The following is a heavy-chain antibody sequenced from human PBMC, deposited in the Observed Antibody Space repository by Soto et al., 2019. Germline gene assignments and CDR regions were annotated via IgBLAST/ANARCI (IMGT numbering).Heavy chain of an antibody. D-gene: IGHD3-9*01. CDR1: GYTFTSYA. CDR2: INAGNGNT. Sequence: ASVKVSCKASGYTFTSYAMHWVRQAPGQRLEWMGWINAGNGNTKYSQKFQGRVTITRDTSASTAYMELSSLRSEDTAVYYCARDPLRYFDWLLMASDYYGTDVWGQGTTVTVSS. CDR3: ARDPLRYFDWLLMASDYYGTDV. V-gene: IGHV1-3*01. J-gene: IGHJ6*02.